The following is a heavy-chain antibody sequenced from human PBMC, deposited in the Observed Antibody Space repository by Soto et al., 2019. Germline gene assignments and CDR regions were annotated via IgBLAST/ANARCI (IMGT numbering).Heavy chain of an antibody. V-gene: IGHV1-58*02. CDR1: GFTFTSSA. D-gene: IGHD3-10*01. J-gene: IGHJ6*03. CDR2: IVVGSGNT. CDR3: AADGGSGSYYKPLNYYYMDV. Sequence: SVKVSCKASGFTFTSSAMQWVRQARGQRLEWIGWIVVGSGNTNYAQKFQERVTITRDMSTSTAYMELSSLRSEDTAVYYCAADGGSGSYYKPLNYYYMDVWGKGTTVTV.